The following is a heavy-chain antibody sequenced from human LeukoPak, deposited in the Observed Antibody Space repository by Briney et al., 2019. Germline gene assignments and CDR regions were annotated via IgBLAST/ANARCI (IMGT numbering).Heavy chain of an antibody. D-gene: IGHD2-2*01. J-gene: IGHJ4*02. CDR3: AKEGDYCSSSGCHKRGIDY. V-gene: IGHV3-33*06. CDR1: GFTFSHYA. Sequence: QAGTSLRLSCAASGFTFSHYAMHWVRQALGKGLEWVAVIWYDGSHDTYTDSVKGRFTVSRDNFKNALHLQMNSLRVEDTAVYYCAKEGDYCSSSGCHKRGIDYWGQGTLVTVSS. CDR2: IWYDGSHD.